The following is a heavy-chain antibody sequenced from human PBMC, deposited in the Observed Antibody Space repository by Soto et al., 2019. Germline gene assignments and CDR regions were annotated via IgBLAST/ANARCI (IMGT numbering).Heavy chain of an antibody. CDR3: AKDLYRSSWP. CDR1: GFTFSSYG. Sequence: QVQLVESGGGVVQPGRSLSLSCAASGFTFSSYGMHWVRQAPGKGLEWVAVISYDGSNKYYADSVKGRFTISRDNSKNTLYMQMNSLRAEDTAVYYCAKDLYRSSWPWGQGTLVTVSS. V-gene: IGHV3-30*18. D-gene: IGHD6-13*01. J-gene: IGHJ4*02. CDR2: ISYDGSNK.